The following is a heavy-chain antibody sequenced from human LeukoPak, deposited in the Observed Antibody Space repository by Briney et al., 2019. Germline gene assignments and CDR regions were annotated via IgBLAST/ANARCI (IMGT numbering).Heavy chain of an antibody. CDR2: VSGSVGST. D-gene: IGHD6-19*01. Sequence: GGSLRLSCAASGFTFSSYAISWVGQAAGHGLRACSAVSGSVGSTYYADSVKGRFTISRANSKNTLYLQMNSLRAEDTAVYYCAVCSGWFERVFDYWGQGTLVTVSS. J-gene: IGHJ4*02. CDR1: GFTFSSYA. CDR3: AVCSGWFERVFDY. V-gene: IGHV3-23*01.